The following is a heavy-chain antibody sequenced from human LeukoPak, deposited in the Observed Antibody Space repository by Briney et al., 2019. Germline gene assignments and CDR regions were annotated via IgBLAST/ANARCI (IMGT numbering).Heavy chain of an antibody. J-gene: IGHJ4*02. CDR1: GYTFTGYY. V-gene: IGHV1-2*02. CDR3: ARDQAYYFDY. CDR2: INPDSGGT. Sequence: ASVTVSCKTSGYTFTGYYMHWVRQAPGQGLEWMGWINPDSGGTHYAQKFQGRVTMTRDTSISTAYMELSGLTSDDTAVYYCARDQAYYFDYWGQGTLVTVSS.